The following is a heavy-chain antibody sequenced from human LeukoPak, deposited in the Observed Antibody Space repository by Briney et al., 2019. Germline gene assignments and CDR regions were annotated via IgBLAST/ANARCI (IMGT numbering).Heavy chain of an antibody. J-gene: IGHJ6*03. CDR2: IYTSGIT. CDR3: ARDQEGDYYYYYIDV. CDR1: GGSISGGSYY. V-gene: IGHV4-61*02. Sequence: SQTLSLTCTVSGGSISGGSYYWSWIRQPAGKGLEWIGRIYTSGITNYNPSLKSRLTISVDTSKNQFSLKLSSVTAADTAVYYCARDQEGDYYYYYIDVWGKGTTVSISS.